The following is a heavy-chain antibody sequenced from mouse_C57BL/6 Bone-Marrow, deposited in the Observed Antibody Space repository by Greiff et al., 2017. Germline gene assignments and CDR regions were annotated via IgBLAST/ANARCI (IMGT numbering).Heavy chain of an antibody. CDR1: GYAFTNYL. J-gene: IGHJ3*01. CDR3: AAYSNYVSGFAY. CDR2: INPGSGGT. Sequence: VKLQESGAELVRPGTSVKVSCKASGYAFTNYLIEWVKQRPGQGLEWIGVINPGSGGTNYNEKFKGKATLTADKSSSTAYMQLSSLTSEDSAVYFCAAYSNYVSGFAYWGQGTLVTVSA. V-gene: IGHV1-54*01. D-gene: IGHD2-5*01.